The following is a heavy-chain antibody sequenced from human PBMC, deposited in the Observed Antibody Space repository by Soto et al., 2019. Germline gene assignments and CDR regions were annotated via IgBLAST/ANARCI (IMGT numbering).Heavy chain of an antibody. J-gene: IGHJ6*01. CDR2: ISGSGGST. V-gene: IGHV3-23*01. CDR1: GFSFCIYV. Sequence: PCGSLRLSCASSGFSFCIYVMGWVCQAPGKGLEWVSAISGSGGSTYYADSVKGRFTISRDNSKNTLYLQMNSLRAEDTAVYYCAIDHSSSRDYYYYGMDVWGQGTTVTVSS. D-gene: IGHD6-6*01. CDR3: AIDHSSSRDYYYYGMDV.